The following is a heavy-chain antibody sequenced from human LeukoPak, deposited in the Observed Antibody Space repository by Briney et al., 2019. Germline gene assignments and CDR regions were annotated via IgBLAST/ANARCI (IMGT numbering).Heavy chain of an antibody. V-gene: IGHV4-30-2*01. D-gene: IGHD5-18*01. J-gene: IGHJ4*02. CDR1: GGSINSGAYS. CDR2: IYHSGST. Sequence: TLSLTCAVSGGSINSGAYSWSWIRQPPGKGLEWIGYIYHSGSTYYNPSLKSRVTISVDRSKNQFSLKLSSVTAADTAVYYCARAVDTAMVNWGQGTLVTVSS. CDR3: ARAVDTAMVN.